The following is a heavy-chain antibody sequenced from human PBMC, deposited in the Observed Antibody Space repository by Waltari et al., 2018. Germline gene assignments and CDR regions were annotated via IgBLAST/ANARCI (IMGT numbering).Heavy chain of an antibody. Sequence: EVQLVASGGGLVQPGGSLRVSCAASGFSFSNYWMSWVRQAPGKGLEWVAKITQDGSEKYYVDSVRGRFTISRDNAKNSLNLQMNSLRAEDTAVYYCARINWGSIDYWGQGTLVTVSS. CDR3: ARINWGSIDY. J-gene: IGHJ4*02. CDR1: GFSFSNYW. D-gene: IGHD7-27*01. CDR2: ITQDGSEK. V-gene: IGHV3-7*01.